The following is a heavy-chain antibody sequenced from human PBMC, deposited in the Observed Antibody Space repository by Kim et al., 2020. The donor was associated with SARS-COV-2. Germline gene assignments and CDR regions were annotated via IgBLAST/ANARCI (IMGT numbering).Heavy chain of an antibody. J-gene: IGHJ4*02. CDR2: ISYDGSNK. CDR3: ATAGSSWLTDFDY. Sequence: GGSLRLSCAASGFTFSSYAMHWVRQAPGKGLEWVAVISYDGSNKYYADSVKGRFTISRDNSKNTLYLQMNSLRAEDTAVYYCATAGSSWLTDFDYWGQGT. V-gene: IGHV3-30*04. CDR1: GFTFSSYA. D-gene: IGHD6-13*01.